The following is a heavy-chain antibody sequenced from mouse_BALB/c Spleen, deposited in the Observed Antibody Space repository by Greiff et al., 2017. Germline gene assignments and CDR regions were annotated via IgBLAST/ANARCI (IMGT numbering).Heavy chain of an antibody. D-gene: IGHD1-1*01. CDR2: ISYDGRN. J-gene: IGHJ2*01. V-gene: IGHV3-6*02. CDR3: ARVNYGSSYVYFDY. Sequence: DVQLQESGPGLVKPSQSLSLTCSVTGYSITSGYYWNWIRQFPGNKLEWMGYISYDGRNNYNPSLKNRISITRDTSKNQFFLKLNSVTTEDTATYYCARVNYGSSYVYFDYWGQGTTLTVSS. CDR1: GYSITSGYY.